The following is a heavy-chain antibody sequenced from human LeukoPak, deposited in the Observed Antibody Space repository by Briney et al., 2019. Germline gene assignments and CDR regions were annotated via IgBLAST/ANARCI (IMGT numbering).Heavy chain of an antibody. J-gene: IGHJ4*02. CDR1: GFTFSSYW. V-gene: IGHV3-30*03. CDR3: ARQPSYEFWSGQFDN. CDR2: LSSDGNQK. Sequence: GGSLRLSCAASGFTFSSYWMTWVRQAPGKGLEWVAALSSDGNQKYYADFVQGRFLIFRDNSNDTLYLEMKSLRPEDTAVFYCARQPSYEFWSGQFDNWGQGTLVTVSS. D-gene: IGHD3-3*01.